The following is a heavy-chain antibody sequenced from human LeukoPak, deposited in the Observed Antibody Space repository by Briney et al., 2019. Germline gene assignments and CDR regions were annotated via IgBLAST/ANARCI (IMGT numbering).Heavy chain of an antibody. Sequence: ASVKVSCKASGYTFTSYGISWVRQAPGQGLEWMGWISAYNGNTNYAQKLQGRVTMTTDTSTSTAYMELRSLRSDDTAVYYCARGPSYWGNWNYGGLRDWYFDLWGRGTLVTVSS. CDR3: ARGPSYWGNWNYGGLRDWYFDL. J-gene: IGHJ2*01. CDR1: GYTFTSYG. D-gene: IGHD1-7*01. V-gene: IGHV1-18*01. CDR2: ISAYNGNT.